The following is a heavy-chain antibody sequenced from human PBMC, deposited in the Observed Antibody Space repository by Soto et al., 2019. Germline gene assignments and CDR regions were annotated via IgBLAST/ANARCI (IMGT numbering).Heavy chain of an antibody. CDR3: AKDPFFFHSGSHYYYFDN. CDR2: IGGSGGYV. J-gene: IGHJ4*02. CDR1: GFTFSNFA. D-gene: IGHD1-26*01. Sequence: EVQLLESGGDLVQPGGSLRLSCVASGFTFSNFAMSWVRQAPGKGPEWVSAIGGSGGYVFYADSVRGRFTITRDDSKNTLYLQMNSLRAEDTAVYYCAKDPFFFHSGSHYYYFDNWGQGTLVTVPS. V-gene: IGHV3-23*01.